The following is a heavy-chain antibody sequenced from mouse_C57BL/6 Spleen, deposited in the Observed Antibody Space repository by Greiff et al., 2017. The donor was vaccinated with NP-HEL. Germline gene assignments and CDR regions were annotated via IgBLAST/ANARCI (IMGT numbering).Heavy chain of an antibody. V-gene: IGHV7-3*01. D-gene: IGHD2-4*01. CDR1: GFTFTDYY. Sequence: EVQLVESGGGLVQPGGSLSLSCAASGFTFTDYYMSWVRQPPGKALEWLGFIRNKANGYTTEYSASVKGLFTISRDNSQSILYLQMNALRAEDSATYYCARYDYDKRGFDYWGQGTTLTVSS. CDR2: IRNKANGYTT. CDR3: ARYDYDKRGFDY. J-gene: IGHJ2*01.